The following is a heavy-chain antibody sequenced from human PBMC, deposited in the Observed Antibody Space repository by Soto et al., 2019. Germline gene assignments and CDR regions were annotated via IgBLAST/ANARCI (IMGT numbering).Heavy chain of an antibody. CDR1: GFTFSSYW. V-gene: IGHV3-7*05. Sequence: GGSLRLSCAASGFTFSSYWMSWVRQAPGKGLEWVANIKQDGSEKYYVDSVKGRFTISRDNAKNSLYLQMNSLRAEDTAVYYCARDLSNPHRPYSSSHWFDPWGQGTLVTVSS. CDR3: ARDLSNPHRPYSSSHWFDP. J-gene: IGHJ5*02. CDR2: IKQDGSEK. D-gene: IGHD6-6*01.